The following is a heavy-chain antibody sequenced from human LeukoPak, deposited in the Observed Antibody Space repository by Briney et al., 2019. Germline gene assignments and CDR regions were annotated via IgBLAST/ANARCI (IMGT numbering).Heavy chain of an antibody. Sequence: ASVKVSCKASGGTFSSYAISWVRQAPGQGLEWMGRIIPILGIANYAQKFQGRVTITADKSTSTAYMELSSLRSEDTAVYYCARDGIQLWVNFDYWGQGTLVTVSS. CDR2: IIPILGIA. J-gene: IGHJ4*02. CDR1: GGTFSSYA. D-gene: IGHD5-18*01. CDR3: ARDGIQLWVNFDY. V-gene: IGHV1-69*04.